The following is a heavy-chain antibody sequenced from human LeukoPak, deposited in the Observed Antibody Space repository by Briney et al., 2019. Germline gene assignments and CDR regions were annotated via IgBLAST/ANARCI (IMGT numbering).Heavy chain of an antibody. CDR3: ARQGANWFDP. D-gene: IGHD3-16*01. Sequence: SETLSLTCTVSAGSFISSSHHWGWIRQSPGKGLEWIGSIYYSGSTYYNPSLKSRVTMSVDTSKNQFSLKLSSVTAADTAVYYCARQGANWFDPWGQGTLVTVSS. V-gene: IGHV4-39*01. J-gene: IGHJ5*02. CDR2: IYYSGST. CDR1: AGSFISSSHH.